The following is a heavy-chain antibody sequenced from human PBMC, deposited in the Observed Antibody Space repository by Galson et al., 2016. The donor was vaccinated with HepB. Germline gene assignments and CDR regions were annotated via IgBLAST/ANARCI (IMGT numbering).Heavy chain of an antibody. V-gene: IGHV3-30*03. D-gene: IGHD5-18*01. J-gene: IGHJ4*02. Sequence: SLRLSCAASGFTFSTYGMHWVRQAPGKGLELVAVLSYDGDTKYHADSVKSRFTISIDNSKNTLYLQMHRLRFEDTAVYYCARDPRQWQRGYNYGFEYWGEGTLVSVSS. CDR3: ARDPRQWQRGYNYGFEY. CDR2: LSYDGDTK. CDR1: GFTFSTYG.